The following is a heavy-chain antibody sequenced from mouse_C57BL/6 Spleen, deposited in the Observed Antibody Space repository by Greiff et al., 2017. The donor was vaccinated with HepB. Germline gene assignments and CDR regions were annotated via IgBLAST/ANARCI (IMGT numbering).Heavy chain of an antibody. CDR1: GYTFTSYG. D-gene: IGHD2-4*01. Sequence: QVHVKQSGAELARPGASVKLSCKASGYTFTSYGISWVKQRTGQGLEWIGEIYPRSGNTYYNEKFKGKATLTADKSSSTAYMELRSLTSEDSAVYFCARDYYDYDRFAYWGQGTLVTVSA. CDR3: ARDYYDYDRFAY. J-gene: IGHJ3*01. V-gene: IGHV1-81*01. CDR2: IYPRSGNT.